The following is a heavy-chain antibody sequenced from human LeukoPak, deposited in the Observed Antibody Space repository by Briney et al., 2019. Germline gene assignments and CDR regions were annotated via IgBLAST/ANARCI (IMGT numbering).Heavy chain of an antibody. J-gene: IGHJ4*02. V-gene: IGHV4-34*01. CDR2: INHSGST. CDR3: ARGGRYCTNGVCSWYFDY. CDR1: GGSFSGYY. D-gene: IGHD2-8*01. Sequence: PSETLSLTCAVYGGSFSGYYWSWIRQPPGKGLEWIGEINHSGSTNYNPSLKSRVTISVDTSKNQFSLKLSSVTAADTAAYYCARGGRYCTNGVCSWYFDYWGQGTLVTVSS.